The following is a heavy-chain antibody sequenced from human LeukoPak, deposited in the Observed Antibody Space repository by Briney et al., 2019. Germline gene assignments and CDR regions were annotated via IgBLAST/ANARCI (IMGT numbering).Heavy chain of an antibody. V-gene: IGHV3-23*01. CDR3: AKDLVCSSTSCPY. D-gene: IGHD2-2*01. Sequence: GPLLLSCAAAGFIFNSYAISCVREPPRNVVVCVSAISGSGGSTYYADSVKGRFTISRDNSKNTLYLQMNSLRAEDTAVYYCAKDLVCSSTSCPYWGQGTLVTVSS. CDR2: ISGSGGST. CDR1: GFIFNSYA. J-gene: IGHJ4*02.